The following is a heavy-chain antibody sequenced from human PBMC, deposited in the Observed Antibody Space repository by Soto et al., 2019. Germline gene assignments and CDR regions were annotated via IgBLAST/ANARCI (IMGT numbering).Heavy chain of an antibody. CDR2: IYHSGST. D-gene: IGHD2-21*01. V-gene: IGHV4-30-2*01. CDR1: GGSISSGGYS. Sequence: SETLSLTCAVSGGSISSGGYSWSWIRQPPGKGLEWIGYIYHSGSTYYNPSLKSRVTISVDRSKNQFSLKLSSVTAADTAVYYWARSCGGDCYYGMDVWGKGTTVTVSS. CDR3: ARSCGGDCYYGMDV. J-gene: IGHJ6*04.